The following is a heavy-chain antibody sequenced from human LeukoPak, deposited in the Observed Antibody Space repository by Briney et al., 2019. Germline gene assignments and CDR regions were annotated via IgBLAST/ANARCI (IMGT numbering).Heavy chain of an antibody. V-gene: IGHV1-18*01. J-gene: IGHJ4*02. CDR2: ISAYNGNT. D-gene: IGHD6-19*01. CDR3: ARDRSSTGQWLIREGYFDY. CDR1: GYTFTSYG. Sequence: ASVKVSCKASGYTFTSYGISWVRQAPGQGLEWMGWISAYNGNTNYAQKLQGRVTMTTDTSTSTAYMELRSLRSDDTAVYYCARDRSSTGQWLIREGYFDYWGQGTLVTVSS.